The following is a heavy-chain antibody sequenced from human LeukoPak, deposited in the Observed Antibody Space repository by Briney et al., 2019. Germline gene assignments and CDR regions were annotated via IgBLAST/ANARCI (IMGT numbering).Heavy chain of an antibody. CDR3: VIVVVIKDYWYFDL. J-gene: IGHJ2*01. V-gene: IGHV4-39*07. CDR1: GGSISSSSYY. D-gene: IGHD3-22*01. CDR2: IYHSGST. Sequence: SETLSLTCTVSGGSISSSSYYWGWIRQPPGKGLEWIGEIYHSGSTNYNPSLKSRVTISVDKSKNQFSLKLSSVTAADTAVYYCVIVVVIKDYWYFDLWGRGTLVTVSS.